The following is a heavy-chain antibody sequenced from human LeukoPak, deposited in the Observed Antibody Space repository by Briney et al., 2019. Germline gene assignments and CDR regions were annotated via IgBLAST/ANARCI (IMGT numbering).Heavy chain of an antibody. D-gene: IGHD4/OR15-4a*01. CDR2: IRYDGSRK. J-gene: IGHJ3*02. V-gene: IGHV3-30*02. CDR3: AKVSLNMVNDAFDI. Sequence: PGRSLRLSCAASGFTFSSYGMHWVRQAPDKGLEWVAFIRYDGSRKYYADSVKGRFTISRDNSKNTLYLQMNGLRAEDTAMYYCAKVSLNMVNDAFDIWGQGTMVSVSS. CDR1: GFTFSSYG.